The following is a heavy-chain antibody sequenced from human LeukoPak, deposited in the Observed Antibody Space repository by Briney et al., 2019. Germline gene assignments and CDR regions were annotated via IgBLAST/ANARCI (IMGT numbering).Heavy chain of an antibody. D-gene: IGHD3-22*01. V-gene: IGHV4-59*01. Sequence: SETLSLTCTVSGGSISSYYWSWIRQPPAKGLEWIGYIYYSGSTNYNPSLKSRVTISVGTSKNQFSLKLSSVTAADTAVYYCARDGTHYYDSSGPPLAFDIWGQGTMVTVSS. J-gene: IGHJ3*02. CDR1: GGSISSYY. CDR3: ARDGTHYYDSSGPPLAFDI. CDR2: IYYSGST.